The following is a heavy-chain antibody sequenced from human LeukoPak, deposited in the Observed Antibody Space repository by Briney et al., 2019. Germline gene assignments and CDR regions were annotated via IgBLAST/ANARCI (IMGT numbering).Heavy chain of an antibody. CDR3: AREIRYYYDSSGYYPFDY. V-gene: IGHV1-2*02. Sequence: ASVKVSCKASGYTFTGYYMHWVRQAPGQGLEWMGWINPNSGGTNYAQKFQGRVTMTRDMSISTAYMELSRLRSDDTAVYYCAREIRYYYDSSGYYPFDYWGQGTLVTVSS. CDR1: GYTFTGYY. CDR2: INPNSGGT. D-gene: IGHD3-22*01. J-gene: IGHJ4*02.